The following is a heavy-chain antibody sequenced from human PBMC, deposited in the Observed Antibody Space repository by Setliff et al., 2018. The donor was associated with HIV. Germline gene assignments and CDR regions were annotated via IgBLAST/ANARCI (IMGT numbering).Heavy chain of an antibody. CDR3: AREIQVVYTGGHYFYGMDV. V-gene: IGHV3-13*01. CDR1: GFIFSSHD. Sequence: GGSLRLSCEASGFIFSSHDFHWVRQAAGQGLEWVSAIGTGGDTYYVDSVKGRFTISRDNARNSLYLQMNNLGAGDTAVYYCAREIQVVYTGGHYFYGMDVRGQGTAVTVSS. CDR2: IGTGGDT. D-gene: IGHD3-16*01. J-gene: IGHJ6*02.